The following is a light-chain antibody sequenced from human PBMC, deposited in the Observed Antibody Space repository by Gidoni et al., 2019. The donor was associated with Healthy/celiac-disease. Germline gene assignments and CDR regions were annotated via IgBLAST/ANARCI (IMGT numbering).Light chain of an antibody. J-gene: IGLJ2*01. CDR2: KDS. CDR3: QSADSRGTYVV. Sequence: SYELTQPPPVSVSPGQTARITCSGDALPKQYAYWYQQKPGQAPVLVIYKDSERPSGIPERFSVSSSGTTVTLTISGVQAEDEADYYCQSADSRGTYVVFGGGTKLTVL. V-gene: IGLV3-25*03. CDR1: ALPKQY.